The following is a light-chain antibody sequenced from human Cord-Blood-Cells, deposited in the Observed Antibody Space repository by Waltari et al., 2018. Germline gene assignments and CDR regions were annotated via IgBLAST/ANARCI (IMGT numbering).Light chain of an antibody. CDR1: SSDVGGYNY. V-gene: IGLV2-14*01. Sequence: QSALTQPASVSGSPGQSITISCTGTSSDVGGYNYVSWYQQHPGKAPKLMIYDVSNRPSGVSNRFSCSNSGNTASLTISGLQAEDEADYYCSSYTSSSTLGVFGGGTKLTVL. CDR3: SSYTSSSTLGV. CDR2: DVS. J-gene: IGLJ3*02.